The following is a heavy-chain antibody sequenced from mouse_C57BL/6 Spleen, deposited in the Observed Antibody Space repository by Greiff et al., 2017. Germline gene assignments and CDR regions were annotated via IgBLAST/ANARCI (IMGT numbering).Heavy chain of an antibody. J-gene: IGHJ3*01. D-gene: IGHD3-2*02. CDR3: TRRGYMAWFAY. CDR2: IDPETGGT. CDR1: GYTFTDYE. V-gene: IGHV1-15*01. Sequence: QVQLQQSGAELVRPGASVTLSCKASGYTFTDYEMHWVKQTPVHGLEWIGAIDPETGGTAYNQKFKGKAILTADKSSSTAYMELRSLTSEDSAVYYCTRRGYMAWFAYWGQGILVTVSA.